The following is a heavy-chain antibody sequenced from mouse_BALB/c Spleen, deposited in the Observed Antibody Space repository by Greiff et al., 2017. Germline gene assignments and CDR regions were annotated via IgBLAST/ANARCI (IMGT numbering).Heavy chain of an antibody. V-gene: IGHV5-17*02. Sequence: EVQGVESGGGLVQPGGSRKLSCAASGFTFSSFGMHWVRQAPEKGLEWVAYISSGSSTLYYADTVKGRFTISRDNPKNTLFLQMTSLRSEDTAMYYCARSNRYGYAMDDGGQGTSVTVSS. D-gene: IGHD2-14*01. CDR2: ISSGSSTL. CDR3: ARSNRYGYAMDD. CDR1: GFTFSSFG. J-gene: IGHJ4*01.